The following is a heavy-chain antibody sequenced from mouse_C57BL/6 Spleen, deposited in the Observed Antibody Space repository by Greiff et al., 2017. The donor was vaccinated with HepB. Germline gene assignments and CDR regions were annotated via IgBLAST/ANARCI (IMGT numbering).Heavy chain of an antibody. CDR2: INPNNGGT. CDR3: ARRTLYYYGSSYLYYFDY. J-gene: IGHJ2*01. Sequence: VQLQQSGPELVKPGASVKIPCKASGYTFTDYNMDWVKQSHGKSLEWIGDINPNNGGTIYNQKFKGKATLTVDKSSSTAYMKLRSLTSEDTAVYYCARRTLYYYGSSYLYYFDYWGQGTTLTVSS. V-gene: IGHV1-18*01. D-gene: IGHD1-1*01. CDR1: GYTFTDYN.